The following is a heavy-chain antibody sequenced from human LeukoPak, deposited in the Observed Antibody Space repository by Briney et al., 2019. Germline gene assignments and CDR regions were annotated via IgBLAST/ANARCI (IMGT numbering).Heavy chain of an antibody. D-gene: IGHD3-16*01. Sequence: SETLSLTCTVSGGSISSSPYYWGWIRQPPGKGLEWIGSIYYSGTTYYNPSLKSRVTISVDTSKNQFSLKLSSVTAADTAVYYCATEGLGGDYWGQGTLVTVSS. CDR2: IYYSGTT. V-gene: IGHV4-39*07. J-gene: IGHJ4*02. CDR1: GGSISSSPYY. CDR3: ATEGLGGDY.